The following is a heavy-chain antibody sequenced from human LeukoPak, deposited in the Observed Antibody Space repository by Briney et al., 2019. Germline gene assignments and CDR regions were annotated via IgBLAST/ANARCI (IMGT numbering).Heavy chain of an antibody. Sequence: SEALSLTCAVSGYSISSGYYWGWIRQPPGKGLEWIGSIYHSGSTYYNPSLKSQVTISVDTSKNQFSLKLSSVTAADTAVYYCARDHYDILTGYEDDAFDIWGQGTMVTVSS. CDR1: GYSISSGYY. CDR3: ARDHYDILTGYEDDAFDI. CDR2: IYHSGST. V-gene: IGHV4-38-2*02. J-gene: IGHJ3*02. D-gene: IGHD3-9*01.